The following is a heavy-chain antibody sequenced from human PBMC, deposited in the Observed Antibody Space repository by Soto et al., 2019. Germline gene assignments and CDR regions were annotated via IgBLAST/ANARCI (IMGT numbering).Heavy chain of an antibody. CDR1: GGTFSSYA. CDR2: IIPIFGTA. J-gene: IGHJ5*02. Sequence: SVKVSCKASGGTFSSYAISWVRQAPGQGLEWMGGIIPIFGTANYAQKFQGRVTITADESTSTAYMELSSLRSEDTAVYYCARVTTRMATISWFDPWGQGTLVTVSS. D-gene: IGHD5-12*01. V-gene: IGHV1-69*13. CDR3: ARVTTRMATISWFDP.